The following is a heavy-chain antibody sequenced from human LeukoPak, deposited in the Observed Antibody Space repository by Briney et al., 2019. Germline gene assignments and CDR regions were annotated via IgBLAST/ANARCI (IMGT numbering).Heavy chain of an antibody. D-gene: IGHD2-21*01. J-gene: IGHJ4*02. CDR2: INAGSGHT. CDR1: GYTFSGYA. V-gene: IGHV1-3*01. Sequence: ASVKVSCKASGYTFSGYAIHWVRQAPGQRFEWMGWINAGSGHTKYSQNFQGRVTITRDSSANIVYMELSSLTSEDTAVYYCARGIWSATRVDYYLDNWGRGTLVTVSS. CDR3: ARGIWSATRVDYYLDN.